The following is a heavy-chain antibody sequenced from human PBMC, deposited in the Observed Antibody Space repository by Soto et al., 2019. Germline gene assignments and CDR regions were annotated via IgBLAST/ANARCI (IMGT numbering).Heavy chain of an antibody. Sequence: PGESLKISCKGSEYSFANQCIGWVRQMPGKGLEWVGIISPDTSRTLYSPSLQGQVTISVDKSISTVYLQWNSLKASDTAMYYCTKRLIDVSNPSLWLDPWGQGTLVTVSS. CDR2: ISPDTSRT. V-gene: IGHV5-51*01. CDR3: TKRLIDVSNPSLWLDP. CDR1: EYSFANQC. J-gene: IGHJ5*02.